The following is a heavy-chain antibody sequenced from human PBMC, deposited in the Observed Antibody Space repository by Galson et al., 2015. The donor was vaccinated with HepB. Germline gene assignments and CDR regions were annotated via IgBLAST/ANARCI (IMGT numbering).Heavy chain of an antibody. CDR3: ARPRGDSFNMVRGLS. Sequence: SLRLSCAASGFTFTSYAMSWVRQGPGRRLEWVSTITGSSGLTNYADSVKGRFTVPSDNSKNTLFLQMSSLRVEDTGVYYCARPRGDSFNMVRGLSWGQGILVTVS. CDR1: GFTFTSYA. D-gene: IGHD3-10*01. CDR2: ITGSSGLT. V-gene: IGHV3-23*01. J-gene: IGHJ5*02.